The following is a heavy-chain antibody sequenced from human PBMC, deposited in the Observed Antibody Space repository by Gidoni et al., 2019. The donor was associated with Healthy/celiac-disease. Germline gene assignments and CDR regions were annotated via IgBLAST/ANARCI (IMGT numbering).Heavy chain of an antibody. V-gene: IGHV1-69*09. Sequence: QVQLVQSGAEVKQPGSSVRVSCKASGGTFSSYASSWVRQAPGHGLELMGRIIPILCIANYAPQFQGRVTITADKSTIPAYMELSSLRSEDTAVYYCAIAPRWFGELLGADAFDIWCQGTMVTVSS. CDR1: GGTFSSYA. CDR2: IIPILCIA. J-gene: IGHJ3*02. CDR3: AIAPRWFGELLGADAFDI. D-gene: IGHD3-10*01.